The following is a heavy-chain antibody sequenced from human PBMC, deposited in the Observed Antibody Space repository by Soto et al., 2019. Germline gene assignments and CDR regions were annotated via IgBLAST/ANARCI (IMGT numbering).Heavy chain of an antibody. V-gene: IGHV4-59*12. CDR1: GVSISSYY. CDR3: ARGNYYDSSGYYDL. Sequence: PSETLSLTCNVSGVSISSYYWSWIRQPPGKGLEWIGSIYHSGGTYYNPSLKSRVTISVDRSKNQFSLKLGSVTAADTAVYYCARGNYYDSSGYYDLWGQGTLVTVSS. D-gene: IGHD3-22*01. CDR2: IYHSGGT. J-gene: IGHJ5*02.